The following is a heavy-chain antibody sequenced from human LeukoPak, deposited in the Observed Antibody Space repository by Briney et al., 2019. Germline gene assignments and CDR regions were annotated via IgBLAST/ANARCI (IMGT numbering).Heavy chain of an antibody. Sequence: SVKVPCKASGGTFSSYAISWVRQAPGQGLEWMGGIIPIFGTANYAQKFQGRVTITADKSTSTAYMELSSLRSEDTAVYYCARAVGGVPSFGTPGWFDPWGQGTLVTVSS. V-gene: IGHV1-69*06. D-gene: IGHD3-16*01. CDR2: IIPIFGTA. CDR3: ARAVGGVPSFGTPGWFDP. CDR1: GGTFSSYA. J-gene: IGHJ5*02.